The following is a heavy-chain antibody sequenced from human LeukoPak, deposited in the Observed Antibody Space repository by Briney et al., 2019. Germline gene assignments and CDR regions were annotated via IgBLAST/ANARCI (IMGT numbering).Heavy chain of an antibody. J-gene: IGHJ4*01. Sequence: GGSLRLSCAASGFTFNTYSMNWVRQAPGKGLEWNSYISGSGGTMYYADSVKGRFTISRDNAKSSLNLQMSRLRAEDTAVYYCARGGSGPSRYWGHGTLVTVSS. D-gene: IGHD3-10*01. CDR3: ARGGSGPSRY. V-gene: IGHV3-48*01. CDR1: GFTFNTYS. CDR2: ISGSGGTM.